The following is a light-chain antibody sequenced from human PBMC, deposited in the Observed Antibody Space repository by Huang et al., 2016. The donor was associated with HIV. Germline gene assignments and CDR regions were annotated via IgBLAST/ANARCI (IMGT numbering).Light chain of an antibody. CDR1: QSISSY. V-gene: IGKV1-39*01. CDR3: QQSYNTLFT. Sequence: DIQMTQSPSSLSASVGDRVTITCRASQSISSYVNWYQQKAEKAPNLLIYNTSSLQSGVPTRFSGSGSETDFTLTISSLQPEDFASYYCQQSYNTLFTFGPGTTVDVK. J-gene: IGKJ3*01. CDR2: NTS.